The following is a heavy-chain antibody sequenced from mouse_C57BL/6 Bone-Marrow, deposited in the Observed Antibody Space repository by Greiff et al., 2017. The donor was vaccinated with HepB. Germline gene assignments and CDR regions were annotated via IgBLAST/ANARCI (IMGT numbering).Heavy chain of an antibody. CDR1: GFNIKDDY. CDR3: TTHYYGSSGWFAY. V-gene: IGHV14-4*01. J-gene: IGHJ3*01. D-gene: IGHD1-1*01. CDR2: IDPENGDT. Sequence: EVQLQQSGAELVRPGASVKLSCTASGFNIKDDYMHWVKQRPEQGLEWIGWIDPENGDTEYASKFQGKATITADTSSNTAYLQLSSLTSEDTAVYYCTTHYYGSSGWFAYWGQGTLVTVSA.